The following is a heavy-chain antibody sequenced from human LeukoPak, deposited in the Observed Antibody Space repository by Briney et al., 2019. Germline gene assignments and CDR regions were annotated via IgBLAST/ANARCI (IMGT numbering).Heavy chain of an antibody. V-gene: IGHV3-7*01. CDR3: ARGGSSWYARYFDY. J-gene: IGHJ4*02. CDR2: IKQDGSEK. D-gene: IGHD6-13*01. Sequence: GGSLRLSCAASGFTVSTNYASWVRPAPGKGLEWVANIKQDGSEKYYVDSVKGRFTISRDNAKNSLYLQMNSLRAEDTAVYYCARGGSSWYARYFDYWGQGTLVTVSS. CDR1: GFTVSTNY.